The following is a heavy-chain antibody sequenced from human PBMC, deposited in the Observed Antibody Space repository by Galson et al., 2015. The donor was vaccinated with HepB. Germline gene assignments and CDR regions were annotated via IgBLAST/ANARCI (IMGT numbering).Heavy chain of an antibody. D-gene: IGHD3-10*01. CDR2: ISWDGLTT. Sequence: SLRLSCAASGFTFNDYTMHWLRQVPEKGLEWVSLISWDGLTTYYADSVEGRLTISRDNNNNSLYLQMNSLITEDTALYYCAKEVGGSGDLAFENWGQGTLVTVSS. CDR3: AKEVGGSGDLAFEN. J-gene: IGHJ4*02. V-gene: IGHV3-43*01. CDR1: GFTFNDYT.